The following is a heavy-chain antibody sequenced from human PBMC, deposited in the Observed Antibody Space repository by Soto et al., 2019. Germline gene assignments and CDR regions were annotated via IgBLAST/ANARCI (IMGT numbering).Heavy chain of an antibody. J-gene: IGHJ6*02. Sequence: QVQLVQSGAEVKKPGSSVKVSCKASGGTFSSYAISWVRQAPGQGLEWMGGIIPIFGTAKYAQKFQGRVTITADEFTSTASMELSSMRSADTAVYYCATAAAATGYYYYSYGMDVWGQVTTVTVSS. D-gene: IGHD6-13*01. CDR1: GGTFSSYA. CDR2: IIPIFGTA. CDR3: ATAAAATGYYYYSYGMDV. V-gene: IGHV1-69*01.